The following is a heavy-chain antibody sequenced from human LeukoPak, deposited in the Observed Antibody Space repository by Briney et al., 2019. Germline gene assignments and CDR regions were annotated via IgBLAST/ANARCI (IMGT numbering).Heavy chain of an antibody. CDR3: EKPIEFGYSYSFDY. D-gene: IGHD5-18*01. Sequence: PGGSLRLSCAASGFTFSSYAMSWVRQAPGKGLEWVSAISGSGGSTYYADSVKGRFTISRDNSKNTLYLQMNSLRAEDTAVYYREKPIEFGYSYSFDYWGQGTLVTVSS. CDR1: GFTFSSYA. CDR2: ISGSGGST. V-gene: IGHV3-23*01. J-gene: IGHJ4*02.